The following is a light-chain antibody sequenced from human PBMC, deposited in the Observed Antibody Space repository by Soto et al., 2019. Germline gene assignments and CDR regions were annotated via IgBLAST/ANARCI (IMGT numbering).Light chain of an antibody. Sequence: QSALTQPASVSGSPGQPITISCTGTSSDVGAYNYVSWYQLHPGKAPKLMIYEVNNRPSGVSHRFSGSKSGNTASLTFSGLQPEDEADYYCSSYASSGAVVFGGGTQLTV. J-gene: IGLJ3*02. V-gene: IGLV2-14*01. CDR2: EVN. CDR3: SSYASSGAVV. CDR1: SSDVGAYNY.